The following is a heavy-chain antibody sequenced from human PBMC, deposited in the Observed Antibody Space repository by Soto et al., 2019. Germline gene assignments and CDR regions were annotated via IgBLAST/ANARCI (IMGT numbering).Heavy chain of an antibody. CDR1: GFMFSAYA. CDR3: AREDGGGAFDY. J-gene: IGHJ4*02. D-gene: IGHD2-15*01. V-gene: IGHV3-23*01. Sequence: DVHLLESGGGLVQPGGSLRLSCAASGFMFSAYAMHWVRQAPGQGLEWVSSMRGTSADKYYEDSVKGRFTVSRDSSKDTLYLQLNSLRAEDTALYFCAREDGGGAFDYWGQGTLVIVSS. CDR2: MRGTSADK.